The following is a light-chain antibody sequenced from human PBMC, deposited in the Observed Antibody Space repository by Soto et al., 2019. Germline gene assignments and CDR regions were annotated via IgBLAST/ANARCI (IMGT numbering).Light chain of an antibody. CDR2: EGS. CDR1: SSDVGSYNL. Sequence: QSVLTQPASMSGSPGQSMTISCTGTSSDVGSYNLVSWYQQHPGKAPKLMIYEGSKRPSGVSNRFSGSKSGNAASLTISGLQAEDEADYYCCSYAGSSTSMVFGGGTKLTVL. J-gene: IGLJ2*01. CDR3: CSYAGSSTSMV. V-gene: IGLV2-23*01.